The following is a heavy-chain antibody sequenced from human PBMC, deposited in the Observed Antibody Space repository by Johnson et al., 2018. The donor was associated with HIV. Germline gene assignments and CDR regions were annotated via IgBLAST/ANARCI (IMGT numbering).Heavy chain of an antibody. CDR2: ISYDGSNK. Sequence: QVQLVESGGGVVQPGRSLRLSCAASGFTFSSYAMHWVRQAPGKGPEWVAVISYDGSNKYYADSVKGRFTISRDNSKNTLYLQMNSLRTEETGMYYCAKGQSSGYPKDAFDIWGQGTMVTVSS. D-gene: IGHD3-22*01. J-gene: IGHJ3*02. V-gene: IGHV3-30-3*01. CDR3: AKGQSSGYPKDAFDI. CDR1: GFTFSSYA.